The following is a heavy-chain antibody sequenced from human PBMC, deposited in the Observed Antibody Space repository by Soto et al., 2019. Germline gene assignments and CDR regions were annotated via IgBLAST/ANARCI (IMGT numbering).Heavy chain of an antibody. D-gene: IGHD4-4*01. CDR3: VRDMNSNYMAY. CDR2: ISPTSNTI. Sequence: GGSLRLSCAASGFTFSDYYMSWVRQAPGKGLEWVSYISPTSNTIYYADSVKGRFTISRDNAKNLLYLQMNSLRAEDTAIYYCVRDMNSNYMAYWGQGTLVTVSS. CDR1: GFTFSDYY. J-gene: IGHJ4*02. V-gene: IGHV3-11*01.